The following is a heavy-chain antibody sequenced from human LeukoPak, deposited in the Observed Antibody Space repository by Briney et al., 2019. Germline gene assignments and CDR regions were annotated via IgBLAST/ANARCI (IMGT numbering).Heavy chain of an antibody. CDR1: GFIVSSNY. CDR2: IYTGGST. CDR3: ARDYQYGYSTNWYHLAQIDY. J-gene: IGHJ4*02. Sequence: GGSLRLSCAASGFIVSSNYMSWVRQAPGKGLEWVSVIYTGGSTHYADSVKGRFTISRDNAKNSLYLQMNSLRAEDTAIYYCARDYQYGYSTNWYHLAQIDYWGQGTLVTVSS. D-gene: IGHD2/OR15-2a*01. V-gene: IGHV3-66*01.